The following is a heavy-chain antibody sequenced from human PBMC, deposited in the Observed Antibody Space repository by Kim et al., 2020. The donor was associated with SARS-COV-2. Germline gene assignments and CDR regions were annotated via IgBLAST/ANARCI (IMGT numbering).Heavy chain of an antibody. J-gene: IGHJ4*02. Sequence: ASVKVSCKASGYTFTGYYMHWVRQAPGQGLEWMGWINPNSGGTNYAQKFQGRVTMTRDTSISTAYMELSRLRSDDTAVYYCASEHRPARLTGYFDYWGQGTLVTVSS. CDR3: ASEHRPARLTGYFDY. V-gene: IGHV1-2*02. CDR1: GYTFTGYY. D-gene: IGHD2-8*02. CDR2: INPNSGGT.